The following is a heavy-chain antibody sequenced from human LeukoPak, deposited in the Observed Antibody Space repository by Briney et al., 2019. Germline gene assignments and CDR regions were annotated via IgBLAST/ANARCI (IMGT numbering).Heavy chain of an antibody. Sequence: GGSLRLSCAPSGFTFDDYAMHWVRHAPGKGLEWVSGISWNSGRIGYVESVKGRFTISRDNAKNSLYLQMNSLRAEDTALYYCAKDKGSSWSGGLDYWGQGTLVTVSS. CDR3: AKDKGSSWSGGLDY. CDR1: GFTFDDYA. CDR2: ISWNSGRI. D-gene: IGHD6-13*01. J-gene: IGHJ4*02. V-gene: IGHV3-9*01.